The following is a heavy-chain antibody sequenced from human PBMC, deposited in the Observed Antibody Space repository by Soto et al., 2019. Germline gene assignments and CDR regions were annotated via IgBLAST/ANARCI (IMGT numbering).Heavy chain of an antibody. CDR1: GGSISSFY. D-gene: IGHD1-26*01. CDR3: GRSLWWERAPMGGSYVDY. Sequence: SETLSLTCTVSGGSISSFYWSWIRQPPGKALEWIGYISNSGSTNYSPSLKSRLTISVDTSKNQFSLKLISVTAADTAVYYCGRSLWWERAPMGGSYVDYWGQGTLVTVSS. J-gene: IGHJ4*02. V-gene: IGHV4-59*01. CDR2: ISNSGST.